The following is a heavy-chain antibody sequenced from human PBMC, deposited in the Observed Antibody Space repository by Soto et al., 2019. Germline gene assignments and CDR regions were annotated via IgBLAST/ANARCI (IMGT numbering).Heavy chain of an antibody. J-gene: IGHJ4*02. V-gene: IGHV1-69*08. CDR2: TIPILDVA. CDR3: ARDSPIGSTYSGYDAIDS. Sequence: QVQLVQSGAEVKKPGSSVKVSCKASGGTFSTSTFTWVRQAPGQGLEWMGRTIPILDVADYAQDFQGRVTSTADKSTRTAYRELTSLTSKDTAVYYCARDSPIGSTYSGYDAIDSWGQGTLVTVSS. CDR1: GGTFSTST. D-gene: IGHD5-12*01.